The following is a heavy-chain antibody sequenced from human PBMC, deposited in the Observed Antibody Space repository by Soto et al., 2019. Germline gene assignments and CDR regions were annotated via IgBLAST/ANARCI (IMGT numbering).Heavy chain of an antibody. CDR3: AHRRRAARGIPLTFVC. J-gene: IGHJ4*02. Sequence: QITLKESGPALVKPTQTLTLTCTFSGFSVSTSGVGVGWIRQPPGKALEWLALIYWDDDKRYSPSVKSRLTITKDNSKNQVVLTMTSMDPVDTATYYCAHRRRAARGIPLTFVCWGQGMLVTVSS. CDR2: IYWDDDK. D-gene: IGHD7-27*01. CDR1: GFSVSTSGVG. V-gene: IGHV2-5*02.